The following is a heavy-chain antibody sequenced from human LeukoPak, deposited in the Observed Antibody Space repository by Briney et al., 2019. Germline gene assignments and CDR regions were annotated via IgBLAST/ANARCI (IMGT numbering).Heavy chain of an antibody. D-gene: IGHD3-22*01. V-gene: IGHV4-34*01. CDR3: ARGRHDITMIVVVMTSVSYYLDV. CDR2: INPSGST. J-gene: IGHJ6*03. CDR1: GGSFSGYH. Sequence: SETLSLTCAVYGGSFSGYHWTWIRQSPPKGLEWIGDINPSGSTYYNPSLKSLLTISVDTSKNQFSLKLRSVTAADTAVYYCARGRHDITMIVVVMTSVSYYLDVWGKGTTATVS.